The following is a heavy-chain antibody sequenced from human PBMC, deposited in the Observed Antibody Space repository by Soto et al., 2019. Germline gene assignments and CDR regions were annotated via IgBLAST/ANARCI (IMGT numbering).Heavy chain of an antibody. J-gene: IGHJ4*02. D-gene: IGHD4-17*01. CDR1: EFTFSSFG. CDR3: EKDYGDYGAGETRIFFYF. Sequence: QVQLVESGGGVVQPGRSLRLSCAASEFTFSSFGKDSVRQAPGKGLEWVAVISYDGRNKYYAVSAKGRFTISRDNSKNTVYLQMNSLRAEDTAVYYCEKDYGDYGAGETRIFFYFWGQGNLVTVS. V-gene: IGHV3-30*18. CDR2: ISYDGRNK.